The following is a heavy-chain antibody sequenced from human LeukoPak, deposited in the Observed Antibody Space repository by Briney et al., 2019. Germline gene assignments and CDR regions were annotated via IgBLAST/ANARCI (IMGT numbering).Heavy chain of an antibody. CDR3: AKELVGATLGRLDY. V-gene: IGHV3-33*06. CDR2: IWYDGSNK. D-gene: IGHD1-26*01. CDR1: GFTFSSYG. J-gene: IGHJ4*02. Sequence: PGRSLRLSCAASGFTFSSYGMHWVRQAPGKGLEWVAVIWYDGSNKYYADSVKGRFTISRDNSKNTLYLQMNSLRAEDTAVYYCAKELVGATLGRLDYWGQGTLVTVSS.